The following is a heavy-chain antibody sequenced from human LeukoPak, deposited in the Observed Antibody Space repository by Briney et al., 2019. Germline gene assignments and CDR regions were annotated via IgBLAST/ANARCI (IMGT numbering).Heavy chain of an antibody. CDR2: ISVYNGNT. CDR1: GYTFTNYG. V-gene: IGHV1-18*01. J-gene: IGHJ4*02. CDR3: ARGSERWPNAY. Sequence: ASVKVSCKASGYTFTNYGISWVRQAPGQGLEWMGWISVYNGNTNYAQKFQGRVTMATDTSTTTAYMELRSLRSDDTAVYFCARGSERWPNAYWGQETLVTVSS. D-gene: IGHD6-19*01.